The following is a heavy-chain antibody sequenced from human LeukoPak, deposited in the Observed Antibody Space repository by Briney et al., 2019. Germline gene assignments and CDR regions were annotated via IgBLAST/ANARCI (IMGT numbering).Heavy chain of an antibody. V-gene: IGHV3-33*05. CDR1: GFTFNSFG. CDR2: ISYDGSNK. Sequence: GGSLRLSCATSGFTFNSFGMHWVRQAPGKGLEWVAFISYDGSNKDYADSLKGRFTISRDNAKNSLYLQMNSLRAEDTAVYYCAELGITMIGGVWGKGTTVTISS. J-gene: IGHJ6*04. CDR3: AELGITMIGGV. D-gene: IGHD3-10*02.